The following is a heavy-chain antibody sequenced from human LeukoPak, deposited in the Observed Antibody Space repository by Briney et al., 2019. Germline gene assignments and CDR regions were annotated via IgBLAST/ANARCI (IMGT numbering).Heavy chain of an antibody. CDR1: GFTFSSYS. D-gene: IGHD6-13*01. V-gene: IGHV3-21*01. CDR3: ARGAGTAAGTGRGFGQSDY. J-gene: IGHJ4*02. Sequence: GGSLRLSCAASGFTFSSYSMNWVRQAPGKGLEWVSSISRSSSYIYYADSVKGRFTISRDNAKNSLYLQMNSLRAEDTAVYYCARGAGTAAGTGRGFGQSDYWGQGTLVTVSS. CDR2: ISRSSSYI.